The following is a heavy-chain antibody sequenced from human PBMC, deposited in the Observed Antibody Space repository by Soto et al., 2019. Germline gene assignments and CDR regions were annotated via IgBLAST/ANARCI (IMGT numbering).Heavy chain of an antibody. D-gene: IGHD3-22*01. V-gene: IGHV3-53*01. CDR2: LYSSGNT. J-gene: IGHJ5*02. CDR1: GFTVSSNF. CDR3: ARVKSDSGGYYTFDR. Sequence: GGSLRLSCAVSGFTVSSNFMSWVRQAPGKGLEWVSVLYSSGNTYYADSVKGRFTISRDNSKNTVYLQMNSLTAEDTAVYYCARVKSDSGGYYTFDRWGQGTQVTVSS.